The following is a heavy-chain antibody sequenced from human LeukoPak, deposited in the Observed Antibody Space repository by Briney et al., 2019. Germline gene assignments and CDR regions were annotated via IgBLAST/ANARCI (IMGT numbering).Heavy chain of an antibody. CDR1: GYTFTSYG. J-gene: IGHJ4*02. CDR3: AREIRSGYSGPMYYFDY. CDR2: ISAYNGNT. D-gene: IGHD5-12*01. V-gene: IGHV1-18*01. Sequence: ASVKISCKASGYTFTSYGISWVRQAPGHGLEWMGWISAYNGNTNYAQKLQGRVTMTTDTSTSTAYMELRSLRSDDTAVYYSAREIRSGYSGPMYYFDYWGQGTLVTVSS.